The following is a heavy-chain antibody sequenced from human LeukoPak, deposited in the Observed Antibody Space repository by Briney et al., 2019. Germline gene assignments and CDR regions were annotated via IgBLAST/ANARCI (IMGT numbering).Heavy chain of an antibody. CDR2: ISSSGSTI. J-gene: IGHJ6*03. Sequence: SCKASGYTFSDYYMSWIRQAPGKGLEWVSYISSSGSTIYYADSVKGRFTISRDNAKNSLYLQMNSLRAEDTAVYYCARDSSGIHYYYMDVWGKGTTVTISS. V-gene: IGHV3-11*01. D-gene: IGHD6-19*01. CDR3: ARDSSGIHYYYMDV. CDR1: GYTFSDYY.